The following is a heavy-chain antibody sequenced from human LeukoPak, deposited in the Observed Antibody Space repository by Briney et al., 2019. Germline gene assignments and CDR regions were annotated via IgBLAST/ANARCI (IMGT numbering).Heavy chain of an antibody. CDR3: ATEVDILTGYYKDAFDI. J-gene: IGHJ3*02. Sequence: SVKVSCKVSGYTLTELSMHWVRQAPGKGLEWMGGFEPEDGETIYAQKFQGRVTMTEDTSTDTAYMELSSLRSEDTAVYYCATEVDILTGYYKDAFDIWGQGTMVTVSS. CDR1: GYTLTELS. V-gene: IGHV1-24*01. D-gene: IGHD3-9*01. CDR2: FEPEDGET.